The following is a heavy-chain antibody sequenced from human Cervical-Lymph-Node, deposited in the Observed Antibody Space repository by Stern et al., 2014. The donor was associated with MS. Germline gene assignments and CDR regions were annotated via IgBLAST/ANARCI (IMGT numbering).Heavy chain of an antibody. CDR3: ARGGYSGYDFDY. CDR1: GYTFTSYG. J-gene: IGHJ4*02. D-gene: IGHD5-12*01. CDR2: ISAYNGHT. V-gene: IGHV1-18*01. Sequence: QVQLGQSGAEVKKPGASVKVSCKASGYTFTSYGISWVRQAPGQGLEWMVWISAYNGHTNYAQKLPGRVTMTPDTSPSTSYIELRSLRSDNTAVYYCARGGYSGYDFDYWGQGTLVTVPP.